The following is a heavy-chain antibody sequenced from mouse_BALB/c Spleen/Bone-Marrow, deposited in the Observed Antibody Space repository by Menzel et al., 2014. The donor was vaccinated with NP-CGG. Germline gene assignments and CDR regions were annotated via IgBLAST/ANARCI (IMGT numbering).Heavy chain of an antibody. CDR2: INPITGYT. D-gene: IGHD2-4*01. Sequence: VKLQESGAQVAKPGASVKMSCKASGYTFTSYWMHWVKRRPGQGLEWIGYINPITGYTEYNQKFKDKATLTADKSSSTAYMQLSSLTSEDSAVYYCARNYDYDGGYCAMDYWGQGTSVTVSS. CDR3: ARNYDYDGGYCAMDY. V-gene: IGHV1-7*01. CDR1: GYTFTSYW. J-gene: IGHJ4*01.